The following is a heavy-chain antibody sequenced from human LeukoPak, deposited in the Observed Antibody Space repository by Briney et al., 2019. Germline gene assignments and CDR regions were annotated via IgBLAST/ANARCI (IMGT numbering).Heavy chain of an antibody. CDR3: ARDLAFRVLLHPFDY. V-gene: IGHV1-69*04. CDR2: IIPILGIA. Sequence: GSSVKVSCKASGGTFSSYAISWVRQAPGQGLEWMGRIIPILGIANYAQKFQGRVTITADKSTSTAYMELSSLRSEDTAMYYCARDLAFRVLLHPFDYWGQGTLVTVSS. J-gene: IGHJ4*02. D-gene: IGHD3-22*01. CDR1: GGTFSSYA.